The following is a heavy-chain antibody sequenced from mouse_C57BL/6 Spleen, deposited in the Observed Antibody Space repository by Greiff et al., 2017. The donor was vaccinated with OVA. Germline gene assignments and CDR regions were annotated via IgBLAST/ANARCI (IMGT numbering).Heavy chain of an antibody. J-gene: IGHJ1*03. V-gene: IGHV1-72*01. CDR3: ARSRLYGDWSLDV. CDR1: GYTFTSYW. D-gene: IGHD2-12*01. CDR2: IDPTRGGT. Sequence: QVQLQQPGAELVKPGASVKLSCKASGYTFTSYWMHWVKQRPGRGLEWIGRIDPTRGGTKYNEKFKSQATLTVDKPSSTAFMKLSSLTSVYSAVYYCARSRLYGDWSLDVWGTGTTVTVSS.